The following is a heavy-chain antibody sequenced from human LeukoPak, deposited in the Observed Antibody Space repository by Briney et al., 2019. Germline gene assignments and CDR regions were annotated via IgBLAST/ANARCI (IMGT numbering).Heavy chain of an antibody. CDR1: GVSISSHY. D-gene: IGHD6-6*01. CDR2: IYYSGST. J-gene: IGHJ4*02. V-gene: IGHV4-59*11. CDR3: ARDRRSFDY. Sequence: PSETLSLTCTVSGVSISSHYWSWIRQPPGKGLEWIGHIYYSGSTNYNPSLKSRATISVDTSKNQFSLKLSSVTAADTAVYYCARDRRSFDYWGQGTLVTVSS.